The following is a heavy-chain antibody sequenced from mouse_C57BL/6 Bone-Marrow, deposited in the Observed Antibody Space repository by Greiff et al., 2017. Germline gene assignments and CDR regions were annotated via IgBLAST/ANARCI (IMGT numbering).Heavy chain of an antibody. J-gene: IGHJ4*01. CDR2: INPSTGGT. Sequence: DVQLQESGPELVQPGASVKISCKASGYSFTGYYMNWVKQSPEKSLEWIGEINPSTGGTTYNQKFKAKATLTVDKSSSTAYMQLKSLTSEDSAVYYGASWRQLRLPDYYAMDYWGQGTSVTGSS. CDR1: GYSFTGYY. CDR3: ASWRQLRLPDYYAMDY. V-gene: IGHV1-42*01. D-gene: IGHD3-2*02.